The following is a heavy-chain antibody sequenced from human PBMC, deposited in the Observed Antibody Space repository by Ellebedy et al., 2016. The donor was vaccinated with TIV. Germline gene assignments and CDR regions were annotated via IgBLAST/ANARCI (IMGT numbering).Heavy chain of an antibody. CDR3: ARNGWSAMAGNDF. V-gene: IGHV4-39*07. CDR2: IYHSGST. Sequence: MPSETLSLTCTVSGGSITSSTYYWDWMRQSPGKGLEWLGNIYHSGSTSYNPSLKSRLTISVDTSKNEFYLKMTSVTAADTAVYYCARNGWSAMAGNDFWGQGTLVTVSS. D-gene: IGHD5-24*01. CDR1: GGSITSSTYY. J-gene: IGHJ4*02.